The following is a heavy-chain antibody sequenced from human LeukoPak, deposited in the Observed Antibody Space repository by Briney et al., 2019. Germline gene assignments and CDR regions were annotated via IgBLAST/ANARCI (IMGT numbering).Heavy chain of an antibody. CDR1: GGSISSYY. Sequence: SETLSLTCTVSGGSISSYYWSWVRQPPGKGLEWIGYIYSSGSTYYNPSLKSRVTISVDRSKNQFSLKLSSVTAADTAVYYCARGGKYSSGWYAGYWGQGTLVTVSS. D-gene: IGHD6-19*01. J-gene: IGHJ4*02. V-gene: IGHV4-4*09. CDR2: IYSSGST. CDR3: ARGGKYSSGWYAGY.